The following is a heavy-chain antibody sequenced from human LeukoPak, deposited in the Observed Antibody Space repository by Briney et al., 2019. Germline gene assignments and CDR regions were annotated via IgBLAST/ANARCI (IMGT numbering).Heavy chain of an antibody. CDR2: IYYSGST. CDR3: ARGRTYYYDSSGYYYGY. V-gene: IGHV4-31*03. CDR1: GGSISSGGYY. J-gene: IGHJ4*02. Sequence: SQTLSLTCTVSGGSISSGGYYWSWIRQHPGKGLEWIGYIYYSGSTNYNPSLKSRVTISVDTSKNQFSLKLSSVTAADTAVYYCARGRTYYYDSSGYYYGYWGQGTLVTVSS. D-gene: IGHD3-22*01.